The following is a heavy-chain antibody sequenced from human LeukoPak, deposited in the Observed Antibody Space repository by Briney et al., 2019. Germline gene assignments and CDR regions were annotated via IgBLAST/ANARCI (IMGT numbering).Heavy chain of an antibody. D-gene: IGHD1/OR15-1a*01. V-gene: IGHV1-2*02. J-gene: IGHJ5*02. CDR2: INANNGGT. Sequence: ASVKVSFKASGYTFTGYYMHWVRQAPGQGLEWMGWINANNGGTNYAQKFQGRVTMTRDTSISTAYMELNRLRTDDSAVYYCAQGSPVTKAAHNWVEPLGQGNLGNVSS. CDR1: GYTFTGYY. CDR3: AQGSPVTKAAHNWVEP.